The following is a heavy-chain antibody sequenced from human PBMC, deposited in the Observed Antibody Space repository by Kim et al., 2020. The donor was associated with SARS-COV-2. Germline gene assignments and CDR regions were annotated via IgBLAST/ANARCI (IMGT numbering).Heavy chain of an antibody. Sequence: AESVKGRFSISRDNAKTSLYLQMSSLRAEDTAVYYCARVPFGGFSAYYFDAWGQGTLVTVSS. V-gene: IGHV3-11*01. D-gene: IGHD3-10*01. CDR3: ARVPFGGFSAYYFDA. J-gene: IGHJ4*02.